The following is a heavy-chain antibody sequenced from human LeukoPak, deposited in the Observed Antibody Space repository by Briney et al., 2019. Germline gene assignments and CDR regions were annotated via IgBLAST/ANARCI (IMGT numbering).Heavy chain of an antibody. V-gene: IGHV4-59*01. CDR1: GGSISSSY. CDR2: IYYSGTT. J-gene: IGHJ4*02. Sequence: SETLSLTCTVSGGSISSSYWGWIRQPPAKGLELIGYIYYSGTTNYNPPLTSRVTISVDTSKNQFSLKLGSVTAADTAVYFCARFGSYSFDSWGQGSLVTVSS. D-gene: IGHD3-10*01. CDR3: ARFGSYSFDS.